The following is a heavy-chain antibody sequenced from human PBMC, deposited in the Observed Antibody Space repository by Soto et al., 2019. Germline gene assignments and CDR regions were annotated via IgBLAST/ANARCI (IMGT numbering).Heavy chain of an antibody. V-gene: IGHV3-33*01. J-gene: IGHJ4*02. CDR2: IWYDGSNK. CDR3: ARDDVDTVFDY. CDR1: GFTFSSYG. D-gene: IGHD5-18*01. Sequence: QVQLVESGGGVVQPGRSLRLSCAASGFTFSSYGMHWVRQAPGKGLEWVAVIWYDGSNKYYADSVKGRFTISRDNSKNTLYLQMNSLRAEDTAVYYCARDDVDTVFDYWGQGTLVTVSS.